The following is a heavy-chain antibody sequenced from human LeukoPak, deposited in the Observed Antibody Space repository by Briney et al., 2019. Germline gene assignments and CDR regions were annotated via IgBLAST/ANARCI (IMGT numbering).Heavy chain of an antibody. CDR3: AREGTTGRNLNWSDS. Sequence: PSETLSLTCTVSGGSISSYYWSWIRQPPGKGLEWIGHIHNSGNTNYNPSLKSRVTLSVDTSKNQFSLKLSSVPAADKAVYYCAREGTTGRNLNWSDSWGQGTLVTVSS. V-gene: IGHV4-59*01. CDR1: GGSISSYY. D-gene: IGHD1-1*01. CDR2: IHNSGNT. J-gene: IGHJ5*01.